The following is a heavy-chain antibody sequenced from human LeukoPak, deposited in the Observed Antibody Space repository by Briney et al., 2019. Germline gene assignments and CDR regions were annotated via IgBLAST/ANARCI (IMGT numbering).Heavy chain of an antibody. CDR1: GYTFTSYA. Sequence: ASVKVSCKASGYTFTSYAMHWVRQAPGQRLEWMGWINAGNGNTKYSQKFQGRVTITRDTSASTAYMELSSLRSEDTAVYYCATAPRDYGWFGASDYWGQGTLVTVSS. D-gene: IGHD3-10*01. V-gene: IGHV1-3*01. CDR2: INAGNGNT. CDR3: ATAPRDYGWFGASDY. J-gene: IGHJ4*02.